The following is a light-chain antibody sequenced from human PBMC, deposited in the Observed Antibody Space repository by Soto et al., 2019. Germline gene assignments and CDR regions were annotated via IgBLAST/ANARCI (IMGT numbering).Light chain of an antibody. CDR2: VNS. V-gene: IGLV1-40*01. Sequence: QSVLTQPTSVSGAPGQRVTVSCTGSSSNIGAGYDVHWYRHLPGTAPQLLIYVNSNRPSGVSDRFSASKSGTSASLAITGLQADDEADYYCQSYDSGLSGHVVFGGGTKLTVL. J-gene: IGLJ2*01. CDR1: SSNIGAGYD. CDR3: QSYDSGLSGHVV.